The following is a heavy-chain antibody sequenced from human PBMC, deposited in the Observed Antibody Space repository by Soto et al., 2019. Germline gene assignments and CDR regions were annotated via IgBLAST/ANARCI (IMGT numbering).Heavy chain of an antibody. CDR3: ARDPYYYGSGSPYNWFDP. D-gene: IGHD3-10*01. V-gene: IGHV1-69*04. Sequence: SVKVFCKASGYTFSSYGINWVRQAPGQGLEWMGRIIPILGIANYAQKFQGRVTITADKSTSTAYMELSSLRSDDTAVYYCARDPYYYGSGSPYNWFDPWGQGTLVTVSS. CDR1: GYTFSSYG. J-gene: IGHJ5*02. CDR2: IIPILGIA.